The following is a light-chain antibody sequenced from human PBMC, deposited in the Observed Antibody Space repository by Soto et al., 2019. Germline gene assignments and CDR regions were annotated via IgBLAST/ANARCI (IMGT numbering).Light chain of an antibody. CDR1: SSNIGSNT. V-gene: IGLV1-44*01. Sequence: QSVLTQPPSASGTPGQRVTISCSGSSSNIGSNTVNWYQQLPGTAPKLLIYSNNQGHSGFPDRFSGSKSGTSASLAISGLQSEYEADYYCAAWDDSLNGYVVFGGGTQLTVL. J-gene: IGLJ2*01. CDR3: AAWDDSLNGYVV. CDR2: SNN.